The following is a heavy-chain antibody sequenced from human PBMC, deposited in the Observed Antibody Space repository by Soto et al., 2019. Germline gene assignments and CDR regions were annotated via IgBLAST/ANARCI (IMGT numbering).Heavy chain of an antibody. D-gene: IGHD2-15*01. Sequence: LRLSCAVSGFSLGTYGMTWVRQAPGKGLEWVSSISGSGHTTYYADSVQGRFTISKGNSKNTLYLHMDSLRADDTAIYYCAKDRMSTITHDAFDVWGQGTMVTVSS. CDR3: AKDRMSTITHDAFDV. CDR1: GFSLGTYG. J-gene: IGHJ3*01. V-gene: IGHV3-23*01. CDR2: ISGSGHTT.